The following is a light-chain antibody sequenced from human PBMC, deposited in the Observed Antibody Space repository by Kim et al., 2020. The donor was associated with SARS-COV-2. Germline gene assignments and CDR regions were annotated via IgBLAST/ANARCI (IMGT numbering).Light chain of an antibody. J-gene: IGKJ5*01. CDR1: RTVVNN. V-gene: IGKV3-15*01. CDR3: QQYNDWPSIT. Sequence: EIVMTQSPASLSVSPGERATLSCRASRTVVNNLAWYQQKLGQAPRLLIYGASTRANGIAARFSGSGSGTDFTLTITSLQSEDSAIYYCQQYNDWPSITFGRGTRLEIK. CDR2: GAS.